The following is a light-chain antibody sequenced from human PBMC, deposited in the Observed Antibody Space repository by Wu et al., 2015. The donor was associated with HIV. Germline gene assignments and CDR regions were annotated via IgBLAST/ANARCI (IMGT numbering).Light chain of an antibody. CDR3: QQYGSLLT. CDR1: QSVSSSY. Sequence: EIVLTQSPGTLSLSPGERATLSCRASQSVSSSYLAWYQQKPGQAPRLLIYGASSRATGIPDRFSGSGSGTDFTLTISRLEPEDFAVYYCQQYGSLLTFGGGPRWRSN. J-gene: IGKJ4*01. V-gene: IGKV3-20*01. CDR2: GAS.